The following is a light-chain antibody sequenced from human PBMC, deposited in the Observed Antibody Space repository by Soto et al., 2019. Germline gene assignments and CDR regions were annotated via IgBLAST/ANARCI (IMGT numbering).Light chain of an antibody. CDR2: SAS. V-gene: IGKV1-9*01. CDR1: QALSNY. Sequence: DSHLTHSPSVLSSSVGDTVTITCPASQALSNYLAWYQQKPGKAPDLLIYSASTLQSGVPSRFSGSGSETEFSLTIRALQPEDFATYYCQQLSRYPLTFGGGTKVDIK. J-gene: IGKJ4*01. CDR3: QQLSRYPLT.